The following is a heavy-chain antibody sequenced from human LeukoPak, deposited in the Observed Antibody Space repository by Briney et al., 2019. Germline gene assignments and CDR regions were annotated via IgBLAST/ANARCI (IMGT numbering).Heavy chain of an antibody. CDR1: GSTFSDQY. Sequence: GGSLRLSCAASGSTFSDQYMDWVRQAPGKGLQWVGRTGNKASRYTTEYAASVKGRFTISRDDSKNSLYLQMNSLKTEDTALYYCTRGYSGRSVYAFDIWGQGTMVTVSS. CDR2: TGNKASRYTT. D-gene: IGHD1-26*01. J-gene: IGHJ3*02. CDR3: TRGYSGRSVYAFDI. V-gene: IGHV3-72*01.